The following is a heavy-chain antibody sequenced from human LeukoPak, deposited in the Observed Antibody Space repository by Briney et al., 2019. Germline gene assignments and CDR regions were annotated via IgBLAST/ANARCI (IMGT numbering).Heavy chain of an antibody. D-gene: IGHD3-10*01. J-gene: IGHJ4*02. Sequence: PGGSLRLSCAASGFNFSTYWMTWVRQVPGKGLEWVANIKEDGSEIYYVDAVKGRFSISRDNAKTSLYLQMNNLSVADTAVYYCVTDQTGRHPYFFDYWAREHWSPSPQ. CDR3: VTDQTGRHPYFFDY. CDR1: GFNFSTYW. CDR2: IKEDGSEI. V-gene: IGHV3-7*01.